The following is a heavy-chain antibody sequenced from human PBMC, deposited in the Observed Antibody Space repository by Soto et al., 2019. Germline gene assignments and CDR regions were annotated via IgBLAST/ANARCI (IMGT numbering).Heavy chain of an antibody. Sequence: SQTLSLTCAISGDSVSSNSAAWHWIRQSPSRGLEWLGRTYYRSKWYNDYAVSVKSRITINPDTSKNQFSLQLNSVTPEDTAVYYCAGSIAARPGAFDIWGQGTMVTVSS. CDR3: AGSIAARPGAFDI. CDR2: TYYRSKWYN. J-gene: IGHJ3*02. CDR1: GDSVSSNSAA. V-gene: IGHV6-1*01. D-gene: IGHD6-6*01.